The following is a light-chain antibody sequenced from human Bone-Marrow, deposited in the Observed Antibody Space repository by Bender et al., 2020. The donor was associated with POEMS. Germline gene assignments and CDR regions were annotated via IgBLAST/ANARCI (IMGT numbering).Light chain of an antibody. J-gene: IGLJ1*01. CDR2: DDS. CDR3: QVWDSSSDHYV. Sequence: SYVLTQPPSVSVAPGQTARITCGGNSIGSKSVHWYQQKPGQAPVVVVYDDSDRPPGISERFSGSNSGNTATLTIIRVEAGDEADYYCQVWDSSSDHYVFGTGTKVTVL. V-gene: IGLV3-21*02. CDR1: SIGSKS.